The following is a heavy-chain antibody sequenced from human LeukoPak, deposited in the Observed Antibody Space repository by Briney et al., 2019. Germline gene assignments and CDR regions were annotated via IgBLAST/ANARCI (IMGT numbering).Heavy chain of an antibody. CDR3: ARGGGLDV. CDR2: INHNGNVN. Sequence: GGSLRLSCAASGFTFSSYWMDWARQAPGKGLEWVASINHNGNVNYYVDSVKGRFTISRDNAKNPLYLQMSNLRAEDTAVYFCARGGGLDVWGQGATVTVSS. V-gene: IGHV3-7*03. CDR1: GFTFSSYW. J-gene: IGHJ6*02. D-gene: IGHD3-16*01.